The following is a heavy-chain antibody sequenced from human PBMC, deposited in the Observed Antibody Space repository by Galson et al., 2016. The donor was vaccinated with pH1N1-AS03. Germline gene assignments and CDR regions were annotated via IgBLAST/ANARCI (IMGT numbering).Heavy chain of an antibody. J-gene: IGHJ6*02. CDR1: GYTFPNFG. Sequence: SVKVSCKASGYTFPNFGMSWVRQAPGQGLEWMGWISPYNGNTQYAQRLEGRVTMTTDTSTNTACLELRSLTYDDTAVYYCAKLRADYDHLTGYSWRAMDVWGQGTTVTVSS. V-gene: IGHV1-18*04. D-gene: IGHD3-9*01. CDR3: AKLRADYDHLTGYSWRAMDV. CDR2: ISPYNGNT.